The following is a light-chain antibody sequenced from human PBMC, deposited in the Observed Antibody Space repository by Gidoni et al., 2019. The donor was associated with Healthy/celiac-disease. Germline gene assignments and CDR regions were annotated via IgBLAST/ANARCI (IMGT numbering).Light chain of an antibody. Sequence: AIRMTQSPSSLSASTGDRVTITCRASQGISIYLAWYQQKPGKAPKLLIYAASTLQSGVPSRFSGSGSGTDSTLSISCLQSEDFATYYCQQYYSYPRTFGQGTKVEIK. V-gene: IGKV1-8*01. J-gene: IGKJ1*01. CDR2: AAS. CDR3: QQYYSYPRT. CDR1: QGISIY.